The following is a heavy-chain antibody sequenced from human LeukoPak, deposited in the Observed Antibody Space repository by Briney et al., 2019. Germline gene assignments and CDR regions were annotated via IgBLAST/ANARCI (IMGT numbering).Heavy chain of an antibody. CDR3: ARGPYSYDSSGAFVI. Sequence: PSDTLSLTCTVSGDSISSGDYYWSWIRQPAGKGLEWIGRLSSGGSTNYNPSLKSRVTISVAPSKNQFSLKLSSVTAADTAVYFCARGPYSYDSSGAFVIWGQGTMVTVSS. CDR2: LSSGGST. J-gene: IGHJ3*02. CDR1: GDSISSGDYY. D-gene: IGHD3-22*01. V-gene: IGHV4-61*02.